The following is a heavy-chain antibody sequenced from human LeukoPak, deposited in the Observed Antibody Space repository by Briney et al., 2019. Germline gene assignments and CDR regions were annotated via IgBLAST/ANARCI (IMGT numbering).Heavy chain of an antibody. Sequence: SETLSLTCAVYGGSFSGYYWSRIRQPPGKGLEWIGEINHSGSTNYNPSLKSRVTISVDTSKNQFSLKLSSVTAADTAVYYCARDIVDYGLLGWFDPWGQGTLVTVSS. CDR1: GGSFSGYY. CDR3: ARDIVDYGLLGWFDP. CDR2: INHSGST. J-gene: IGHJ5*02. D-gene: IGHD3-16*01. V-gene: IGHV4-34*01.